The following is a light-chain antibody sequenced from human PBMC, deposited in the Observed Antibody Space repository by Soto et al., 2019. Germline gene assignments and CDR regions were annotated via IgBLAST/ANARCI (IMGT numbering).Light chain of an antibody. Sequence: EIVMTQSPATLSVSPGETATLSCWASQSVSSNLAWYQQKPGQAPRLLIYGASTRATDIPARFSGSGSGTEFTLTISRLQSEDFAVYYCQQYNNFWTFGQGTKVEIK. CDR2: GAS. V-gene: IGKV3-15*01. CDR1: QSVSSN. J-gene: IGKJ1*01. CDR3: QQYNNFWT.